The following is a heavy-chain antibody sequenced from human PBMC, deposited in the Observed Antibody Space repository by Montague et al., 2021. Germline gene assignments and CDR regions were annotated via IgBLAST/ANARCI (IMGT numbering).Heavy chain of an antibody. CDR2: IYSSGNT. CDR3: AREWSGFDF. Sequence: SETLSLTCTVSGDSMNTYKWNWIRQPPGKGLEWIGYIYSSGNTNYNPSLKSRVTISVDTSRNQFSLAVSPVTAADTAMYYCAREWSGFDFWGHGTMVTVSS. J-gene: IGHJ3*01. D-gene: IGHD1-26*01. CDR1: GDSMNTYK. V-gene: IGHV4-59*01.